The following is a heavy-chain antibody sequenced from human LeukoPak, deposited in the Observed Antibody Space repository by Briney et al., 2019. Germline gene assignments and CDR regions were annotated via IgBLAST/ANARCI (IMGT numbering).Heavy chain of an antibody. J-gene: IGHJ4*02. Sequence: GESLKISCKDSGDSFSSYWIGWVRQMPGKGLEWMGIIYPGDSDTRYSPSFQGQVTISADKSITTAYLQWSSLKASDTAMYYCARRSTERYYFDYWGQGTLVTVSS. CDR1: GDSFSSYW. CDR3: ARRSTERYYFDY. CDR2: IYPGDSDT. D-gene: IGHD5/OR15-5a*01. V-gene: IGHV5-51*01.